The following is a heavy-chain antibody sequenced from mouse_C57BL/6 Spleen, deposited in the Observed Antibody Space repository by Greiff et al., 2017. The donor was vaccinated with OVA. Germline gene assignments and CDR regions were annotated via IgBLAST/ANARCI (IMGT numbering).Heavy chain of an antibody. CDR1: GYTFTSYG. J-gene: IGHJ2*01. D-gene: IGHD1-1*01. CDR2: IYPRSGNT. CDR3: VFITTVVATGTFDY. Sequence: QVQLKQSGAELARPGASVKLSCKASGYTFTSYGISWVKQRTGQGLEWIGEIYPRSGNTYYNEKFKGKATLTADKSSSTAYMELRSLTSEDSAVYFCVFITTVVATGTFDYWGQGTTLTVSS. V-gene: IGHV1-81*01.